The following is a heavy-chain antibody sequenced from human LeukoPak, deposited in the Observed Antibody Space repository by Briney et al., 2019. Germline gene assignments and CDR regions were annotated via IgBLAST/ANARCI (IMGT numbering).Heavy chain of an antibody. CDR1: SGSISSYY. CDR3: ARDGYTASYYSLHF. D-gene: IGHD1-26*01. J-gene: IGHJ4*02. V-gene: IGHV4-4*07. Sequence: SETLSLTCAVSSGSISSYYWSWIRQPAGKGLEWVGRIYTTGATHYNPSLNSRVTMSIDTSKNQFSLKLRSVTAADTAVYYCARDGYTASYYSLHFWGQGILVTVSS. CDR2: IYTTGAT.